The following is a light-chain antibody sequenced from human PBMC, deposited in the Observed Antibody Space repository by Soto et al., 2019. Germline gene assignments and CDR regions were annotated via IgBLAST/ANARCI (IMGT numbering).Light chain of an antibody. V-gene: IGKV3-15*01. CDR3: HPYYLFPSRP. J-gene: IGKJ1*01. CDR2: GAS. CDR1: REVRTN. Sequence: MTLCAATLGVMNRETASRACRASREVRTNIAWYQHKPGQPPRVLFYGASTRAPGVPARFSGSGFGTEFSLTISGLQSDDVAVYYCHPYYLFPSRPSGQGTKADIK.